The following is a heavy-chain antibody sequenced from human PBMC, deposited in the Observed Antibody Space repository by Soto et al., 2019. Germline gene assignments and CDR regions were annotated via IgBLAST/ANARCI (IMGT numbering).Heavy chain of an antibody. J-gene: IGHJ4*02. CDR1: GGSISSAGYY. CDR3: ARAAGYSSGWSGWGFDY. Sequence: SETLSLTCAVSGGSISSAGYYWSWIRQHPGKGLECIGYISYSGNTYYNPSLRGRLTISVDTSKNQFSLKLSSVTAADTAVYYCARAAGYSSGWSGWGFDYWGQGTLVTVSS. D-gene: IGHD6-19*01. V-gene: IGHV4-31*11. CDR2: ISYSGNT.